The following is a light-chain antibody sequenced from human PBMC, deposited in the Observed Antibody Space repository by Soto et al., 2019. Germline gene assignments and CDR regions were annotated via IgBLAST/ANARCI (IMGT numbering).Light chain of an antibody. V-gene: IGKV1-33*01. J-gene: IGKJ4*01. CDR3: QQYDNLPLT. CDR2: DAS. CDR1: QDISNY. Sequence: DIQMTQSPSSLSASVGDRVTITCQASQDISNYLNCYQQKPGKAPKLLIYDASNLETGVPSRFSGSGSGTDFTFTISSLQPEDIATYYCQQYDNLPLTFGEGTKVESK.